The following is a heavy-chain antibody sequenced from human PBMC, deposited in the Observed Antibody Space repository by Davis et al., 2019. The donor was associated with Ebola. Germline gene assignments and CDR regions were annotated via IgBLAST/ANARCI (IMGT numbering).Heavy chain of an antibody. V-gene: IGHV4-59*11. CDR2: TFHSETT. D-gene: IGHD3-16*01. Sequence: PGGSLRLSCSVSGDSISSHSLSWIRQAPGKGLEWIGSTFHSETTNYNPSLKNRVIISEDTSKNQFSLKVTSVTAADTAVYYCARERGEFDEDAFDIWGQGTMVTVSS. J-gene: IGHJ3*02. CDR3: ARERGEFDEDAFDI. CDR1: GDSISSHS.